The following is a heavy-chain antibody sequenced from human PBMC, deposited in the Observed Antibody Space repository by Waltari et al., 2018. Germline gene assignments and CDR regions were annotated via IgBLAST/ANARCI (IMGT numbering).Heavy chain of an antibody. CDR3: AKLWDLSGY. CDR1: GFTFSDYS. J-gene: IGHJ4*02. D-gene: IGHD1-26*01. V-gene: IGHV3-23*01. CDR2: ISGSGNLT. Sequence: VRLLESGGGLVQPGGSLRLSCAASGFTFSDYSISGVRQSPEKGLEWVSAISGSGNLTHDADSVKGRFTISRDNSKNTLYLQMNSLRAGDTAIYYCAKLWDLSGYWGQGALVTVSS.